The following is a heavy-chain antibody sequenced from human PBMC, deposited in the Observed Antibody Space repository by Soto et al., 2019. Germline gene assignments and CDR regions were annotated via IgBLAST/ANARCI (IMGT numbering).Heavy chain of an antibody. CDR3: ARGLISGSHYSGGWYYFDS. V-gene: IGHV4-4*02. J-gene: IGHJ4*02. CDR2: IYHSGST. CDR1: GGSISSSNW. Sequence: SETLSLTCAVSGGSISSSNWWSWVRQPPGKGLEWIGEIYHSGSTNYNPSLKSRVTISVHTSSSQFSLELSSVTAADTAVYYYARGLISGSHYSGGWYYFDSWGQGTQVTVSS. D-gene: IGHD1-26*01.